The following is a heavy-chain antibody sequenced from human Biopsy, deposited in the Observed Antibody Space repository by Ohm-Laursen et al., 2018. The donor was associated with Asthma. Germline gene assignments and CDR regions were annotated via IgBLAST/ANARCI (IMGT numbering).Heavy chain of an antibody. V-gene: IGHV3-53*01. Sequence: GSLRLSCSASGFTVSRDHMFWVRQAPGKGLEWVSVIYSGGTSDTADSVRGRFTISRDFYKNTLYLQMDSLRAEDTAVCYCARGDSSGWSHYYFDYWGQGTLVTVSS. CDR3: ARGDSSGWSHYYFDY. J-gene: IGHJ4*02. D-gene: IGHD6-19*01. CDR1: GFTVSRDH. CDR2: IYSGGTS.